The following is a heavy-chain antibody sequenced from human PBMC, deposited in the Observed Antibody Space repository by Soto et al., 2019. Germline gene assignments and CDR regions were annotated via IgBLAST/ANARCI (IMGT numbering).Heavy chain of an antibody. CDR3: ARGFTRYFDWLLTYGMDV. CDR2: INHSGST. Sequence: SETLSLTCAVYGGSFSGYYWSWIRQPPGKGLEWIGEINHSGSTNYNPSLKSRVTISVDTSKNQFSLKLSSVTAADTAVYYCARGFTRYFDWLLTYGMDVWGRGTTVTVSS. D-gene: IGHD3-9*01. J-gene: IGHJ6*02. V-gene: IGHV4-34*01. CDR1: GGSFSGYY.